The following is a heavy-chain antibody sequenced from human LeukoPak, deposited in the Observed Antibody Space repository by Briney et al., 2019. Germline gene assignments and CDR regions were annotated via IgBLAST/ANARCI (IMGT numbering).Heavy chain of an antibody. Sequence: ASVKVSCKASGYTFSSYGINWVRQAPGQGLEWMGWISVINSGNTRYAQNLQGRLTMTTDTSTTTAYMELRSLRSDDTAVYYCSREFPFCGADCFSGVFDIWGQGTMVTVS. CDR1: GYTFSSYG. J-gene: IGHJ3*02. V-gene: IGHV1-18*01. CDR3: SREFPFCGADCFSGVFDI. CDR2: ISVINSGNT. D-gene: IGHD2-21*02.